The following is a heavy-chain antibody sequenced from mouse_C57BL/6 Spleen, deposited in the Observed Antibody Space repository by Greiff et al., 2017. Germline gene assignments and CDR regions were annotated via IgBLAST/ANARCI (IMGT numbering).Heavy chain of an antibody. D-gene: IGHD2-2*01. J-gene: IGHJ1*03. CDR2: IYPGSGST. Sequence: QVQLQQPGAELVKPGASVKMSCKASGYTFTSYWITWVKQRPGQGLEWIGDIYPGSGSTTYNEKFKSKATLTVDTSSSTAYMQLSSLTSEDSAVYYCARLGYGYGGGYWYFDVWGTGTTVTVSS. CDR3: ARLGYGYGGGYWYFDV. V-gene: IGHV1-55*01. CDR1: GYTFTSYW.